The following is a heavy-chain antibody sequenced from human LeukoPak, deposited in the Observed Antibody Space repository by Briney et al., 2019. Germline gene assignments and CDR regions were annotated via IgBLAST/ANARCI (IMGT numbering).Heavy chain of an antibody. D-gene: IGHD3-22*01. Sequence: SSETLSLTCAVYGGSFSGYYWSWIRQPPGKGLEWIGEINHSGSTNYNPSLKSRVTISVDTSKNQFSLKLSSVTAADTAVYYCARMSPSWLPGPRGHFDYWGQGTLVTVSS. CDR3: ARMSPSWLPGPRGHFDY. V-gene: IGHV4-34*01. CDR2: INHSGST. CDR1: GGSFSGYY. J-gene: IGHJ4*02.